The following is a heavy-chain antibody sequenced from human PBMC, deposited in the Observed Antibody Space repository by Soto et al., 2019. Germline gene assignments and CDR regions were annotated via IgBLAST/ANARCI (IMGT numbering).Heavy chain of an antibody. CDR1: GYSFINYW. D-gene: IGHD6-13*01. CDR2: INPGDSDT. Sequence: GESLKISCKGSGYSFINYWIGWVRQMPGKGLEWMGIINPGDSDTRYSPPFQGQVTISADKSISTAYLQWSSLKASDTAMYYCARTSAAGKYYYGMDVWGQGTTVTVSS. V-gene: IGHV5-51*01. J-gene: IGHJ6*02. CDR3: ARTSAAGKYYYGMDV.